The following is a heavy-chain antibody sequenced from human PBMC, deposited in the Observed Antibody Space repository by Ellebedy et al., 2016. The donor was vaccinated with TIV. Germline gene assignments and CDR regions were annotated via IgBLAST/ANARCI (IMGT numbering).Heavy chain of an antibody. CDR2: ISSSSSTI. V-gene: IGHV3-48*04. D-gene: IGHD6-19*01. CDR1: GFTFSSYS. Sequence: GGSLRLXXAASGFTFSSYSMNWVRQAPGKGLEWVSYISSSSSTIHYADSVKGRFTISRDNTKNSLYLQVNSLRAEDTAVYYCARSGGPYSSGWYGAVYYYYMDVWGKGTTVTVSS. CDR3: ARSGGPYSSGWYGAVYYYYMDV. J-gene: IGHJ6*03.